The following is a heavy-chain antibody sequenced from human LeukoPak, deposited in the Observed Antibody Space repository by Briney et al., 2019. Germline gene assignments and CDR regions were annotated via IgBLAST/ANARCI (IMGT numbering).Heavy chain of an antibody. J-gene: IGHJ3*02. CDR3: AREVSSGAFDI. Sequence: PGGSLRLSCAASGFTFSTYSMRWVRQAPGKGLEWVSYISSSSNSIYYADSVKGRFTISRDHAKNSLYLQMNSLRAEDTAVYYCAREVSSGAFDIWGQGTMVTVSS. CDR1: GFTFSTYS. V-gene: IGHV3-48*01. D-gene: IGHD2-15*01. CDR2: ISSSSNSI.